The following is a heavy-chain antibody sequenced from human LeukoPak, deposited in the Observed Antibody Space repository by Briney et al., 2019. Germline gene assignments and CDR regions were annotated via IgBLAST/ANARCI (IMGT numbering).Heavy chain of an antibody. V-gene: IGHV3-74*01. J-gene: IGHJ1*01. Sequence: GGSLRLSCAASGFTFSTYWMHWVRQAPGKGLVWASRIKSDGSTNYADSVKGRFTISRDNAKNPVSLQMNSLSPEDTGVYYCARAPSEIGGYYPEYFRHWGQGTLVTVSS. D-gene: IGHD3-22*01. CDR3: ARAPSEIGGYYPEYFRH. CDR1: GFTFSTYW. CDR2: IKSDGST.